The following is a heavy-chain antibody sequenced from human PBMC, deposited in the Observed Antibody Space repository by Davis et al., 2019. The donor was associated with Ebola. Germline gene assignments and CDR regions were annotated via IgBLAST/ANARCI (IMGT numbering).Heavy chain of an antibody. CDR3: VRGSDYYYYGMDV. CDR1: GGSFSGYY. V-gene: IGHV4-34*01. J-gene: IGHJ6*02. Sequence: PSETLSLTCAVYGGSFSGYYWSWIRQPPGKGLEWIGEINHSGSINYNPSLKSRVTISVDTSKNQFSLKLSSVTAADTAVYYCVRGSDYYYYGMDVWGQGTTVTVSS. CDR2: INHSGSI.